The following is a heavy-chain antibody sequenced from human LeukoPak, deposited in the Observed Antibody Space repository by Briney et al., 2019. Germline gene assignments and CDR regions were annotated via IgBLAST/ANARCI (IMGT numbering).Heavy chain of an antibody. J-gene: IGHJ5*02. CDR2: IIPILGIA. CDR3: ARVSGGYSSSWYRWFDP. CDR1: GGTFSSYT. V-gene: IGHV1-69*02. D-gene: IGHD6-13*01. Sequence: GASVKVSCKASGGTFSSYTISWVRQAPGQGLERMGRIIPILGIANYAQKFQGRVTITADKSTSTAYMELSSLRSEDTAVYYCARVSGGYSSSWYRWFDPWGQGTLVTVSS.